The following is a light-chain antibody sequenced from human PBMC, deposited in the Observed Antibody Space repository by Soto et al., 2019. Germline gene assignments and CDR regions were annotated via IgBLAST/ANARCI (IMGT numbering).Light chain of an antibody. J-gene: IGLJ3*02. CDR3: QSYDSSLSGWV. CDR1: SSNIGAGYD. CDR2: GNI. Sequence: QSVLTQPPSVSGAPGQRVTISCTGSSSNIGAGYDVHWYQQLPGTAPKLLIYGNINRPSGVPDRFSGSKSGTSASLAITGLQAEDEADYYCQSYDSSLSGWVFGGGTMLTVL. V-gene: IGLV1-40*01.